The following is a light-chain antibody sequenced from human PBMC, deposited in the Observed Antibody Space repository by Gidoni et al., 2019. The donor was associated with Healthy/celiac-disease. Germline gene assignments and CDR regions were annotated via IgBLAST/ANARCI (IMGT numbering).Light chain of an antibody. V-gene: IGKV3-20*01. Sequence: EIVLTQSPDTLSLSQGDRATLSCRASQSVSSSYLAWYQQKPGQAPRLLIYGASSRATGIPDRFSGSGSGTDFTLTISRLEPEDFAVYYCQQYGSSPPSTFGQGTKLEIK. CDR2: GAS. CDR3: QQYGSSPPST. CDR1: QSVSSSY. J-gene: IGKJ2*02.